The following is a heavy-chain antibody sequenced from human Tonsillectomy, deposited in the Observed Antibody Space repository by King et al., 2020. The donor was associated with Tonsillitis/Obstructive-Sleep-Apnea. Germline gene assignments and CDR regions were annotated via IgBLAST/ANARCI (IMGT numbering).Heavy chain of an antibody. CDR2: ISYDGSNK. CDR3: AKGGYYGSGSYYKFDY. V-gene: IGHV3-30*18. J-gene: IGHJ4*02. CDR1: GFTFSSYG. Sequence: VQLVESGGGVVQPGRSLRLSCAASGFTFSSYGMHWVRQAPGKGLEWVAVISYDGSNKYYADSVKGRFTISRDNSKNTLYLQMNSLRAEDTAVYYCAKGGYYGSGSYYKFDYWGQGTLVTVSS. D-gene: IGHD3-10*01.